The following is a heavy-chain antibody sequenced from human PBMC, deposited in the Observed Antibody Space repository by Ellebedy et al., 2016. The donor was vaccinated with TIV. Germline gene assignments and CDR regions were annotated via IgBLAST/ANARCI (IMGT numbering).Heavy chain of an antibody. CDR3: VRAGECRSPTCYLAH. D-gene: IGHD2-2*01. CDR2: ISSTSTTV. J-gene: IGHJ4*02. Sequence: PSETLSLTCVVSGGAISGTGWWSWVRQAPGKGLEWVSYISSTSTTVYYADSVKGRFTISRDNAKNSLYLQMDSLRDEEAAVYYCVRAGECRSPTCYLAHWGQGTLVTVSS. V-gene: IGHV3-48*02. CDR1: GGAISGTG.